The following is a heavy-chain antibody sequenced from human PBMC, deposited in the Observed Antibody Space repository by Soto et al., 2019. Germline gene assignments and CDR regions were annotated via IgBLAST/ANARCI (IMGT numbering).Heavy chain of an antibody. CDR1: GFTFSSYG. V-gene: IGHV3-33*01. D-gene: IGHD1-26*01. Sequence: GGSLRLSCAASGFTFSSYGMHWVRQAPGKGLEWVAVIWYDGSNKYYADSVKGRFTISRDNSKNTLYLQMNSLRAEDTAVYYCARENPTPLVGATTNYYYYGMDVWGQGTTVTVSS. CDR3: ARENPTPLVGATTNYYYYGMDV. J-gene: IGHJ6*02. CDR2: IWYDGSNK.